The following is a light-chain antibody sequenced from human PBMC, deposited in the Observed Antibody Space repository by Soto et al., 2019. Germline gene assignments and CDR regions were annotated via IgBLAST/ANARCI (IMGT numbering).Light chain of an antibody. CDR1: QSVSES. J-gene: IGKJ5*01. CDR2: DVS. V-gene: IGKV3-20*01. CDR3: QQYGSSPL. Sequence: EIVLTQSPATLSLSPGERATLSCRASQSVSESLAWYQQKPGQAPRLLIYDVSYRATGIPDRFSGSGSGTDFTLTISRLEPEDFAVYYCQQYGSSPLFGQGTRLEIK.